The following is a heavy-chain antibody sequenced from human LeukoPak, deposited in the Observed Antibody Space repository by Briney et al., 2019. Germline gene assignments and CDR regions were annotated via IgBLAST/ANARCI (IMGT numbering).Heavy chain of an antibody. V-gene: IGHV3-30*18. CDR1: GFTFSSYG. J-gene: IGHJ6*03. CDR2: ISNDGSNK. Sequence: HPGGSLRLSCAASGFTFSSYGMHWVRQAPGKGLEWVAVISNDGSNKNFADSVKGRFTISRDNSKNTLYLQMNSLRAEDTAVYYCAKEGGPEGRHPRDYYYMDVWGKGTTVTVSS. D-gene: IGHD1-14*01. CDR3: AKEGGPEGRHPRDYYYMDV.